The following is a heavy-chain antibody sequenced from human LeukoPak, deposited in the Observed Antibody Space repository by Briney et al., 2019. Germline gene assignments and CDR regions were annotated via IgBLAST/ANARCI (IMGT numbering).Heavy chain of an antibody. CDR3: AKDERNWNYNLASQTYD. D-gene: IGHD1-7*01. CDR2: IYYSGST. J-gene: IGHJ4*02. CDR1: GGSISSGDYY. V-gene: IGHV4-30-4*08. Sequence: PSETLSLTCTVSGGSISSGDYYWSWIRQPPGKGLEWIGYIYYSGSTYYNPSLKSRVTISVDTSKNQFSLKLSSVTAADTAVYYCAKDERNWNYNLASQTYDWGQGTLVTVSS.